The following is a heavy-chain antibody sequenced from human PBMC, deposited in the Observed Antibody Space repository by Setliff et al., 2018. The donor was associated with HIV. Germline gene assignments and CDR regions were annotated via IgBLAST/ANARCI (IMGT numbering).Heavy chain of an antibody. CDR1: GYSISSGYY. V-gene: IGHV4-38-2*01. CDR2: IFHSGST. CDR3: ARSRGTQQEEYYFDY. J-gene: IGHJ4*02. D-gene: IGHD5-12*01. Sequence: SETLSLTCAVSGYSISSGYYWGWIRQPPGKGLEWIGSIFHSGSTTYSPSLKSRVTILLDPSKNQFSLKLSSVTAADTAVYYCARSRGTQQEEYYFDYWGPGTLVTVSS.